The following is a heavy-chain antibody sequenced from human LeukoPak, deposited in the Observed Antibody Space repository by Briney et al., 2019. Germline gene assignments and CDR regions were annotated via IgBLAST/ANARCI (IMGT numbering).Heavy chain of an antibody. CDR3: ARGGEMIVVVITTCQFDY. CDR2: IYYSGST. CDR1: GGSISSSSYY. Sequence: PSETLSLTCTVSGGSISSSSYYWGWIRQPPGKGLEWIGSIYYSGSTYYNPSLKSRVTISVDTSKNQFSLKLSSVTAADTAGYYCARGGEMIVVVITTCQFDYWGQGTLVTVSS. J-gene: IGHJ4*02. V-gene: IGHV4-39*01. D-gene: IGHD3-22*01.